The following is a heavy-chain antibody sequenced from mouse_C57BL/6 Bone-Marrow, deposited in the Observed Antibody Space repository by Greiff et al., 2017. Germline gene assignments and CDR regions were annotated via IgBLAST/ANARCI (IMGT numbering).Heavy chain of an antibody. CDR3: ARERLSGYFDV. V-gene: IGHV1-69*01. Sequence: QVQLQQPGAELVMPGASVKLSCKASGYTFTSYWMHWVKQRPGQGLEWIGGIDPSDSYTNYNQKFKGKSTLTVDKSSSTAYMQLSSLTSEDSAVYYCARERLSGYFDVWGTGTTVTVSS. CDR1: GYTFTSYW. J-gene: IGHJ1*03. CDR2: IDPSDSYT. D-gene: IGHD2-2*01.